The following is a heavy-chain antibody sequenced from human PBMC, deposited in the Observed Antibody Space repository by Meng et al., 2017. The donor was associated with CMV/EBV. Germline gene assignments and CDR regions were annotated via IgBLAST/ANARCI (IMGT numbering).Heavy chain of an antibody. Sequence: GESLKISCAASGFTVSSNYMSWVRQAPGKGLEWVSVIYSGGSTYYADSVKGRFTISRDNSKNSLYLQMNSLRAEDTAVYYCARVLRVGEHWGQGTLVTVSS. J-gene: IGHJ4*02. CDR1: GFTVSSNY. CDR3: ARVLRVGEH. CDR2: IYSGGST. V-gene: IGHV3-66*01. D-gene: IGHD1-26*01.